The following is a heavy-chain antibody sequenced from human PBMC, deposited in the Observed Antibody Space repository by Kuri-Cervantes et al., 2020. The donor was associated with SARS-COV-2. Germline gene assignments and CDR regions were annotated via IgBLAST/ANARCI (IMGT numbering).Heavy chain of an antibody. CDR3: TRNEGGLHSASDY. J-gene: IGHJ4*02. V-gene: IGHV3-53*01. D-gene: IGHD1-1*01. CDR1: GFTVSRNY. Sequence: GESLKISCAVSGFTVSRNYMSWVRQAPGKGLEWVSVTYSGGNAYYADSVKGRFTISTDDSKNTVELHMSSLRAEDAAMYFCTRNEGGLHSASDYWGQGTLVTVSS. CDR2: TYSGGNA.